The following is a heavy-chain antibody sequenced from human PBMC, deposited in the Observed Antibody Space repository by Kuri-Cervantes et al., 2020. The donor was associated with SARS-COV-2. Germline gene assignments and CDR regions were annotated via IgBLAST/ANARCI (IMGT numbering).Heavy chain of an antibody. CDR1: GFTFSSFA. CDR3: ARDSRYYDFWSGYGSTPHYYYYYYMDV. D-gene: IGHD3-3*01. J-gene: IGHJ6*03. Sequence: GGSLRLSCAASGFTFSSFAMHWVSQAPGKGLEWVAVISYDGSNKYYADSVKGRFTISRDNFKNTLYLQMNSLRAEDTAVYYCARDSRYYDFWSGYGSTPHYYYYYYMDVWGKGTTVTVSS. CDR2: ISYDGSNK. V-gene: IGHV3-30-3*01.